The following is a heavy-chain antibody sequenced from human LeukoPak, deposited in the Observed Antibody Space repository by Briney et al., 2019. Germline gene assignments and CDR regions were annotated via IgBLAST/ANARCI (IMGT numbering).Heavy chain of an antibody. CDR3: ARTFPYYYDSSGYSYFYYNMDV. Sequence: SETLSLTCAVYGGSFSGYYWSWIRQPPGKGLEWIGEINHSGSTNYNPSLKSRVTISVDTSKNQFSLMLSSVTAADTAVYYCARTFPYYYDSSGYSYFYYNMDVWGKGTTVTVSS. J-gene: IGHJ6*03. CDR2: INHSGST. V-gene: IGHV4-34*01. D-gene: IGHD3-22*01. CDR1: GGSFSGYY.